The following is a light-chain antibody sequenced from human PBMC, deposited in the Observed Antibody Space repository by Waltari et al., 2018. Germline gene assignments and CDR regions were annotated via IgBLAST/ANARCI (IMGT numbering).Light chain of an antibody. CDR3: AAWDDGLSGPV. J-gene: IGLJ3*02. Sequence: QSVLTQPPSVSGTPGQGVTISCSGSSSNIGTNYVYWYQQLPRTAPNLLIFRNDQWPSGVPDRFSASKSGTSASLAISGLRSEDEADYYCAAWDDGLSGPVFGGGTKLTVL. V-gene: IGLV1-47*01. CDR2: RND. CDR1: SSNIGTNY.